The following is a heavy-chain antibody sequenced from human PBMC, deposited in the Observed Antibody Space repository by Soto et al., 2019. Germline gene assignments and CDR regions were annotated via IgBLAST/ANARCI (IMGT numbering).Heavy chain of an antibody. CDR1: GGSISSGGYY. CDR3: ARKNDGDYLGAFDI. Sequence: QVQLQESGPGLVKPSQTLSLTCTVSGGSISSGGYYWSWIRQHPGKGLEWLGYIYYSGSTYYNPSLKSRVTISVDTSKNQFSLKLSSVTAADTAVYYCARKNDGDYLGAFDIWGQGTMVTVSS. D-gene: IGHD4-17*01. J-gene: IGHJ3*02. V-gene: IGHV4-31*03. CDR2: IYYSGST.